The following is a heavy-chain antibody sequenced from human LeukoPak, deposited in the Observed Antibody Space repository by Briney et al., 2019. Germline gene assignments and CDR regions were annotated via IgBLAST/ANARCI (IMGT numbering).Heavy chain of an antibody. J-gene: IGHJ4*02. Sequence: GGSLRLSCAASGLTFSDYYMSWIRQAPGKGLEWVSYISSSGSTIYYADSVKGRFTISRDNAKNSLYLQMNSLRAEDTAVYYCARDSPASSGEVDYWGREPWSPSPQ. CDR2: ISSSGSTI. CDR1: GLTFSDYY. CDR3: ARDSPASSGEVDY. V-gene: IGHV3-11*01. D-gene: IGHD2-15*01.